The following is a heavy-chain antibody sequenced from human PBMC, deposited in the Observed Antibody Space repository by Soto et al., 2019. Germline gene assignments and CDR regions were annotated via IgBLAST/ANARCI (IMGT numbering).Heavy chain of an antibody. D-gene: IGHD2-2*01. CDR2: ISGSGGST. CDR1: GFTFSSYA. Sequence: GGSLRLSCAASGFTFSSYAMSWVRQAPGKGLEWVSAISGSGGSTYYADSVKGRFTISRDNSKNTLYLQMNSLRAEDTAVYYCAKSSSTSCPIACYFDYWGQGTLVTVSS. J-gene: IGHJ4*02. CDR3: AKSSSTSCPIACYFDY. V-gene: IGHV3-23*01.